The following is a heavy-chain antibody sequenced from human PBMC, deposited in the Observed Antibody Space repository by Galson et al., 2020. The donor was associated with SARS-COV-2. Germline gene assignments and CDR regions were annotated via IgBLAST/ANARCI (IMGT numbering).Heavy chain of an antibody. J-gene: IGHJ6*02. CDR3: ARDGERGYSYGLLYYYYYGMDV. Sequence: TGGSLRLSCAASGFTFSSYGMHWVRQAPGKGLEWVAVIWYDGSNKYYADSVKGRFTISRVNSKNTLYLQMNSLRAEDTAVYYCARDGERGYSYGLLYYYYYGMDVWGQGTTVTVSS. D-gene: IGHD5-18*01. V-gene: IGHV3-33*01. CDR2: IWYDGSNK. CDR1: GFTFSSYG.